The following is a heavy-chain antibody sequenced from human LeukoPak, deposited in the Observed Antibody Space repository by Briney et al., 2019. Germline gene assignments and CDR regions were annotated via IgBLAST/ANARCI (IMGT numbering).Heavy chain of an antibody. Sequence: GSLRLSCTASGFTFGDYAMSWFRQAPGKGLEWVGFIRSKAYGGTTEYAASVKGRFTISRDDSKSIAYLQMNSLKTEDTAVYYCTRDAPPTVVNSYPHFDYWRQGTLVTVSS. D-gene: IGHD4-23*01. CDR1: GFTFGDYA. V-gene: IGHV3-49*03. CDR3: TRDAPPTVVNSYPHFDY. CDR2: IRSKAYGGTT. J-gene: IGHJ4*02.